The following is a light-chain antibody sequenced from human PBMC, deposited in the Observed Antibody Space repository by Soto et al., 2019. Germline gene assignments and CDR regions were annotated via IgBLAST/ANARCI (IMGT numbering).Light chain of an antibody. V-gene: IGKV1-39*01. CDR2: EAS. J-gene: IGKJ3*01. CDR3: QQRYSMPLT. CDR1: QSISSH. Sequence: DIPMTQSPSSLSASVGDRVTITCRASQSISSHLNWYQQKPGKAPQHLIYEASSLQGGVPSRFSGSGSGTDFTLTISRLQADDFGIYYCQQRYSMPLTFGPGTRVDIK.